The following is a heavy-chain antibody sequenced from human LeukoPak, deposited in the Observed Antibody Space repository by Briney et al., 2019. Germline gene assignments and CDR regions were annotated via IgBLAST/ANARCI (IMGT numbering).Heavy chain of an antibody. J-gene: IGHJ4*02. D-gene: IGHD1-20*01. CDR1: GFTFGGYW. Sequence: GGALRLSCAPPGFTFGGYWISWVRQAQGRGLEWMANIKQDGSEKYYVDSVKGRFTISRDNAKNSLYLQMNSLRAEDTAVYYCAREGITGTTVDYWGQGTLVTVSS. CDR2: IKQDGSEK. V-gene: IGHV3-7*01. CDR3: AREGITGTTVDY.